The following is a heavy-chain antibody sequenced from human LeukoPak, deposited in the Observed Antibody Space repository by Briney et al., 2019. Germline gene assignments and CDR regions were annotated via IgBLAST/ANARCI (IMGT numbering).Heavy chain of an antibody. CDR2: IYYSGST. CDR1: TGSISIYY. CDR3: ARDPHGDPLVFDY. Sequence: SETLSLTCTVYTGSISIYYWSWIRQPPGKGLEWIGYIYYSGSTYYNPSLKSRVTISVDTSKNQFSLKLSSVTAAVTAVYYCARDPHGDPLVFDYWGQGTLVTVSS. D-gene: IGHD4-17*01. V-gene: IGHV4-59*06. J-gene: IGHJ4*02.